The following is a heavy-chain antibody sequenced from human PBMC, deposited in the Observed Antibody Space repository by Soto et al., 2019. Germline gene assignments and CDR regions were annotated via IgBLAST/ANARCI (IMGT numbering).Heavy chain of an antibody. V-gene: IGHV5-51*01. Sequence: GESLKISCNGSGYTFTTFWIGWVRQLPGKGLEWMGIIYPGDSDTRYSPSFRGQVTISADKSITTVYLQLSSLKASDTAMYYCSRHSHVYSDYARDFNLWGQGKM. D-gene: IGHD4-17*01. J-gene: IGHJ3*01. CDR1: GYTFTTFW. CDR2: IYPGDSDT. CDR3: SRHSHVYSDYARDFNL.